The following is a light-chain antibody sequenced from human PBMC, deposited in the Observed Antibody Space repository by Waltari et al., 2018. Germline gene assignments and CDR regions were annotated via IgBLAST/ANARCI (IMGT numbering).Light chain of an antibody. CDR1: SSNIGAGND. J-gene: IGLJ3*02. V-gene: IGLV1-40*01. Sequence: QSVLTQPPSMSGAPGQRVPISCTGRSSNIGAGNDVQWSQVFPGTAPKLLIYGNNNRPSGVPDRFSGSKSDTSASLSIGGLQAEDEADYYCQSFDIRLSGGVVFGGGTKVTVL. CDR2: GNN. CDR3: QSFDIRLSGGVV.